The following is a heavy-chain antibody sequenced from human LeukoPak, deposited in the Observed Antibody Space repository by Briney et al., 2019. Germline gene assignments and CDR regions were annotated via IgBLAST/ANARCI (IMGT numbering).Heavy chain of an antibody. J-gene: IGHJ4*02. CDR3: ARESSNRYLGHQNFDY. D-gene: IGHD1-14*01. CDR1: GFTDSSNY. CDR2: IYSDGRT. V-gene: IGHV3-53*01. Sequence: PAGSLRFSCAAYGFTDSSNYMSRVRQAPGKGLKWVSVIYSDGRTYYQEFEKGRFTISRNNSKNTLYLQMNSLRAEDTAVYYCARESSNRYLGHQNFDYWGQGTLVTVSS.